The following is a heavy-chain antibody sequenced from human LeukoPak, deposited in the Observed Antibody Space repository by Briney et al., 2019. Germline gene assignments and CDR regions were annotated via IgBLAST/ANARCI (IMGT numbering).Heavy chain of an antibody. CDR2: IYYSGST. V-gene: IGHV4-39*01. D-gene: IGHD6-6*01. Sequence: PSETLSLTCTVSGGSISSSSCYWGWIRQPPGNGLEWIGSIYYSGSTYYNPSLKSRVTISVDTSKNQFSLKLSSVTAADTAVYYCARHEDKSIAARPPDYWGQGTLVTVSS. J-gene: IGHJ4*02. CDR1: GGSISSSSCY. CDR3: ARHEDKSIAARPPDY.